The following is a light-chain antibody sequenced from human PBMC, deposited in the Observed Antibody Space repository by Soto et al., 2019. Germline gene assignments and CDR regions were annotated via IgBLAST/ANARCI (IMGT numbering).Light chain of an antibody. CDR1: QSVLYISNNKNY. CDR3: QQYYSTPRT. Sequence: DIVMTQSPDSLAVSLGERATINCKSSQSVLYISNNKNYLAWYQQKPGQPPKLLIRWAYTQELEVPDRISGSGSGTDFTLTISSLQAEDVAIYYCQQYYSTPRTFGQGTKVDIK. J-gene: IGKJ1*01. CDR2: WAY. V-gene: IGKV4-1*01.